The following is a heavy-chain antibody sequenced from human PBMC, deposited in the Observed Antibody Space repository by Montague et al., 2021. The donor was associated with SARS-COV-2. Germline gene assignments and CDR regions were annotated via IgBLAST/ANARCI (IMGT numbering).Heavy chain of an antibody. Sequence: SETLSLTCAVYGGSFYYWSWIRQPPGKGLEWIGEINHGGITNYSPSLKSRVTISADTSKNQFSLKMKSVTAADTANYYCARGHQGVAMIVVVMIGAEYYFDYWGQGSLVTVSP. J-gene: IGHJ4*02. CDR1: GGSFYY. CDR3: ARGHQGVAMIVVVMIGAEYYFDY. CDR2: INHGGIT. V-gene: IGHV4-34*01. D-gene: IGHD3-22*01.